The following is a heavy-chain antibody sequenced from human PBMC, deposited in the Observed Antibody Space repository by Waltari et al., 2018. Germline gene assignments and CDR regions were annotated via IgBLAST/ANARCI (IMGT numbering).Heavy chain of an antibody. Sequence: QVQLQESGPGLVKPSETLSLTCTVSGYSISSGYYWGWTRQPPGKGLEWIGSIYHSGSTYYNPSLKSRVTISVDTSKNQFSLKLSSVTAADTAVYYCARAELAYYYDSSGYYAGYFDYWGQGTLVTVSS. J-gene: IGHJ4*02. CDR2: IYHSGST. CDR1: GYSISSGYY. CDR3: ARAELAYYYDSSGYYAGYFDY. V-gene: IGHV4-38-2*02. D-gene: IGHD3-22*01.